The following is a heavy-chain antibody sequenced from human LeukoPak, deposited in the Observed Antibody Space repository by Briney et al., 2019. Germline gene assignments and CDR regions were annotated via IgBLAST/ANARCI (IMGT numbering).Heavy chain of an antibody. J-gene: IGHJ4*02. D-gene: IGHD1-26*01. V-gene: IGHV3-23*01. CDR1: EFTFSNYL. Sequence: PGGSLRLSCSASEFTFSNYLMSWVRRAPGKGLEWVSSISGSGTKTYNADSVKGRFTISRDNSKNTLYLQMNSLRAEDTAVYYCAKVTWEVLSPLHYWGQGTLVTASS. CDR3: AKVTWEVLSPLHY. CDR2: ISGSGTKT.